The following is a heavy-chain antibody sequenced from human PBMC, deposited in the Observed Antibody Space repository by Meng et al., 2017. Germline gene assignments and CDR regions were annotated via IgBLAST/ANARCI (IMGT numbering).Heavy chain of an antibody. CDR1: GYTFTSYG. CDR2: ISAYNGNT. Sequence: GESLKISCKASGYTFTSYGISWVRQAPGQGLEWMGWISAYNGNTNYAQKLQGRVTMTTDTSTSTAYMELRSLRSDDTAVYYCAILTPQTTVTSNAFWGQGTTVTVSS. D-gene: IGHD4-17*01. V-gene: IGHV1-18*01. CDR3: AILTPQTTVTSNAF. J-gene: IGHJ6*02.